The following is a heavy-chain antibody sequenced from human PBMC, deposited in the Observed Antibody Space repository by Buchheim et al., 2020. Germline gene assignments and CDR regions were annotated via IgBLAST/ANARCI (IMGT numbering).Heavy chain of an antibody. CDR3: ARADHSTSSGFDL. D-gene: IGHD6-6*01. CDR1: GFTFRSYS. J-gene: IGHJ4*02. CDR2: ISSSGNTK. Sequence: EVQLLESGGGLIRPGGSLRLSCAVSGFTFRSYSMSWVRQAPGKGLEWVSDISSSGNTKNYADSVKGRFTISTDNAKNSLYLQMNSLRAEDTAVYYCARADHSTSSGFDLWGQGTL. V-gene: IGHV3-48*04.